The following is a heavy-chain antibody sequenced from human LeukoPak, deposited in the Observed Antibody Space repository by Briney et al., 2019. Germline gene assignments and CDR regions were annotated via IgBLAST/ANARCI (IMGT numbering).Heavy chain of an antibody. Sequence: SETLSLTCTVSGGSISSYYWSWIRQPPRKGLEWIGYIYYSGSTNYNPSLKSRVTISVDTSKNQFSLKLSSVTAADTAVYYCARRRAAAGPTHYYYGMDVWGQGTTVTVSS. CDR3: ARRRAAAGPTHYYYGMDV. CDR1: GGSISSYY. V-gene: IGHV4-59*08. CDR2: IYYSGST. D-gene: IGHD6-13*01. J-gene: IGHJ6*02.